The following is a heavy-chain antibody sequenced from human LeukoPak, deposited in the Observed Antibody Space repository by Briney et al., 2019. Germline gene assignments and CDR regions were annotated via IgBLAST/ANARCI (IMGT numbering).Heavy chain of an antibody. CDR1: GGSISSYY. CDR3: ARAAMVRGINWFDP. V-gene: IGHV4-59*01. J-gene: IGHJ5*02. Sequence: SETLSLTCSVSGGSISSYYWSWIRQPPGKGLEWIGYIYYSGSTNYNPSLKSRVTISVDTSKNQFSLKLSSVTAADTAVYYCARAAMVRGINWFDPWGHGTLVTVSS. CDR2: IYYSGST. D-gene: IGHD3-10*01.